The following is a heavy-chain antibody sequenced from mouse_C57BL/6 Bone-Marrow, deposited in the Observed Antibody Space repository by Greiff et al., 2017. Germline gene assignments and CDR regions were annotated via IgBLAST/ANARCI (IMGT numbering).Heavy chain of an antibody. CDR2: INPNNGGT. D-gene: IGHD2-3*01. Sequence: EVQLQQSGPELVKPGASVKISCKASGYTFTDYYMNWVKQSHGKSLEWIGDINPNNGGTSYNQKVKGKATFTVDKSSRKAYMELRSLTSEDSAVDYCARDDYYVPYYYAMDYWGQGTSGTVSS. CDR3: ARDDYYVPYYYAMDY. J-gene: IGHJ4*01. V-gene: IGHV1-26*01. CDR1: GYTFTDYY.